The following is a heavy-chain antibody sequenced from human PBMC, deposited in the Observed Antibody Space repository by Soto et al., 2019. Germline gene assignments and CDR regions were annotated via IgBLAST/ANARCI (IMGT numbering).Heavy chain of an antibody. J-gene: IGHJ4*02. Sequence: QAQLVQSGAEVRKPGSSVKVSCKASGDTFSFYTINWVRQAPGLGLEWMGRVNPIVSMSNYAQKFQGRVTITADKSTNTAYMQLSSLRSEDTAIYYCAASYGSGYRDFDYWGQGALVTVSS. V-gene: IGHV1-69*02. CDR3: AASYGSGYRDFDY. CDR1: GDTFSFYT. D-gene: IGHD3-16*02. CDR2: VNPIVSMS.